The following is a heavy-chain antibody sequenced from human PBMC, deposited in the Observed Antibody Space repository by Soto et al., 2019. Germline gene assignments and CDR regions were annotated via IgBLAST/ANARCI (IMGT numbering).Heavy chain of an antibody. CDR2: INHSGST. D-gene: IGHD2-2*01. J-gene: IGHJ5*02. Sequence: SETLSLTCAVYGGSFSGYYWSWIRQPPGKGLEWIGEINHSGSTNYNPSLKSRVTISVDTSKNQFSLKLSSVTAADTAVYYCAGIVVVPAAMAGRDRPYHWFDPWGQGTLVTVS. CDR3: AGIVVVPAAMAGRDRPYHWFDP. CDR1: GGSFSGYY. V-gene: IGHV4-34*01.